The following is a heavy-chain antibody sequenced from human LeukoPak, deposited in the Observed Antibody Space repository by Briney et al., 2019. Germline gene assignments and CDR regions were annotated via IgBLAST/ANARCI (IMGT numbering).Heavy chain of an antibody. D-gene: IGHD5-12*01. CDR2: ISSSSSYI. Sequence: PGGSLRLSCAASGFTFSSYSMNWVRQAPGKGLEWVSSISSSSSYIYYADSVKGRFTISRDNAKNSLYLQMNSLRAEDTAVYYCASSIVATDPLYGMDVWGQGTTVTVSS. J-gene: IGHJ6*02. V-gene: IGHV3-21*01. CDR3: ASSIVATDPLYGMDV. CDR1: GFTFSSYS.